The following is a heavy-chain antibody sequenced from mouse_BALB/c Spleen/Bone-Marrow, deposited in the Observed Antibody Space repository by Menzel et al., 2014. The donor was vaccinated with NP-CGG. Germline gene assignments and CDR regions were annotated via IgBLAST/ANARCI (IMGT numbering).Heavy chain of an antibody. J-gene: IGHJ4*01. CDR3: ARVYGNYDAMDY. D-gene: IGHD2-1*01. Sequence: QVQLQQSGAELARPGASVKMSCRASGYTFTTYTMHWVKQRPGQGLEWIGYINPSSGYTYYNQKFKDKATLTADKSSSAAYLQLSSLTSEDSAVYYCARVYGNYDAMDYWGQGTPVPVS. CDR1: GYTFTTYT. V-gene: IGHV1-4*01. CDR2: INPSSGYT.